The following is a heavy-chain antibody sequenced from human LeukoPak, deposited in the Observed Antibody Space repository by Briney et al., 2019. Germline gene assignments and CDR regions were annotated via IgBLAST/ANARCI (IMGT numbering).Heavy chain of an antibody. D-gene: IGHD6-19*01. CDR2: INHSGST. CDR3: ARDIAVAFFDY. V-gene: IGHV4-34*01. Sequence: SETLSLNCAVYGGSFSGYYWSWIRQPPGKGLEWIGEINHSGSTNYNPSLKSRVTISVDTSKNQFSLKLSSVTAADTAVYYCARDIAVAFFDYWGQGTLVTVSS. CDR1: GGSFSGYY. J-gene: IGHJ4*02.